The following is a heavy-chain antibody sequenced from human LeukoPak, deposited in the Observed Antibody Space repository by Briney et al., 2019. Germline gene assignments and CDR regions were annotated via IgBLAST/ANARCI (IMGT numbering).Heavy chain of an antibody. CDR1: GYTFTSYG. CDR3: VRAHGYYDILTGAFDY. J-gene: IGHJ4*02. Sequence: ASVKVSCKASGYTFTSYGISWVRQAPGQGLEWMGWISAYNGNTNYAQKLQGRVTMTTDTSTSTAYMELSSLRSEDTAVYYCVRAHGYYDILTGAFDYWGQGTLVTVSS. D-gene: IGHD3-9*01. V-gene: IGHV1-18*01. CDR2: ISAYNGNT.